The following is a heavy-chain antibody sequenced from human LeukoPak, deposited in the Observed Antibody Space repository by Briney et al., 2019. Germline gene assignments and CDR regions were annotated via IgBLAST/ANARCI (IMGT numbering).Heavy chain of an antibody. J-gene: IGHJ4*02. CDR1: GFTFSSYA. CDR3: ARDGWSSSFIDFDY. CDR2: ISGSGGST. D-gene: IGHD6-13*01. V-gene: IGHV3-23*01. Sequence: GGSLRLSCAASGFTFSSYAMSWVRQAPGKGLEWVSAISGSGGSTYYADSVKGRFTISRDNSKNTLYLQMNSLRAEDTAVYYCARDGWSSSFIDFDYWGQGTLVTVSS.